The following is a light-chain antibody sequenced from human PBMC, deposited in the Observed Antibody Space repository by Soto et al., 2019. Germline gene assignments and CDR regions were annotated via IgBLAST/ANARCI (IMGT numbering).Light chain of an antibody. Sequence: QSALTQPPSASGSPGQSVTISCTGTSSDVGVYNYVSWYQQHPGKAPKLMIYEVSKRPSGVPDRFSGSKSGNTASLTVSGLQAEDEADYYCSSYAGSNNWNFGTGTKLTVL. CDR2: EVS. V-gene: IGLV2-8*01. CDR3: SSYAGSNNWN. J-gene: IGLJ1*01. CDR1: SSDVGVYNY.